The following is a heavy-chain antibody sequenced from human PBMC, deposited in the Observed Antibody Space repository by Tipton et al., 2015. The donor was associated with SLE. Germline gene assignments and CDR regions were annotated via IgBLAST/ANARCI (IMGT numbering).Heavy chain of an antibody. CDR3: AKGAYDFWSGYYTGDWYFDL. Sequence: SLRLSCAASGFDFSSYSMHWVRQTPGKGLEYVSAISNNGGNPYYANSVKGRFTISRDDSKNMLYLQMNSLRAEDTAVYYCAKGAYDFWSGYYTGDWYFDLWGRGTLVTVSS. CDR2: ISNNGGNP. J-gene: IGHJ2*01. V-gene: IGHV3-64*01. D-gene: IGHD3-3*01. CDR1: GFDFSSYS.